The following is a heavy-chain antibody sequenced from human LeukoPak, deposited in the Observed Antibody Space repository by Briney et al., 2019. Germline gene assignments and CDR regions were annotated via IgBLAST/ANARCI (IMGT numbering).Heavy chain of an antibody. V-gene: IGHV1-24*01. J-gene: IGHJ3*02. Sequence: ASVKVSCKVSGYSLGELPRHWVRQAPGKGLEWMGGFDPEDVGTDYAQKFQGRVTMTEDTSTDTAYLELGSLRSEDTAVYYCAISGNDAFDIWGQGTMVTVSS. CDR2: FDPEDVGT. D-gene: IGHD2-15*01. CDR1: GYSLGELP. CDR3: AISGNDAFDI.